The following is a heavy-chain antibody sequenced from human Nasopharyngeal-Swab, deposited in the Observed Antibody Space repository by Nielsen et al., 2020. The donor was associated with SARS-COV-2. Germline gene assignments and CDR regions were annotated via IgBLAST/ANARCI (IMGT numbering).Heavy chain of an antibody. CDR3: ARASGSSWDFDY. CDR1: GGSISSYY. Sequence: ETLSLTCTVSGGSISSYYGTWIRQSPGKGLEWVANIKQDGSEKYYVDSVKGRFTISRDNAKNSLYLQMNSLRAEDTAVYYCARASGSSWDFDYWGQGTLVTVSS. D-gene: IGHD6-13*01. V-gene: IGHV3-7*03. J-gene: IGHJ4*02. CDR2: IKQDGSEK.